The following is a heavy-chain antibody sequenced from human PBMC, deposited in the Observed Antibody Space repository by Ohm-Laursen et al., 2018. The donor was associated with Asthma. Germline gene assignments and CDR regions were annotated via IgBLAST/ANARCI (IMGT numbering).Heavy chain of an antibody. Sequence: GSLRLSCSASGFTFSSYAMSWVRQAPGKGLECVSAIIGSGADTYYADSVKGRFTISRDNSKNTLYLQMNSLRAEDTAVYYCATPYDILTGYTDTPLFYGMDVWGQGTTVTVSS. CDR2: IIGSGADT. D-gene: IGHD3-9*01. CDR1: GFTFSSYA. J-gene: IGHJ6*02. CDR3: ATPYDILTGYTDTPLFYGMDV. V-gene: IGHV3-23*01.